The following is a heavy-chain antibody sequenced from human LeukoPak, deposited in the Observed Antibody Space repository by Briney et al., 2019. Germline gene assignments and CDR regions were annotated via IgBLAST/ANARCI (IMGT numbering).Heavy chain of an antibody. Sequence: PSETLSLTCAVYGGSFSSYYWSWIRQPPGKGLEWIGEINHSGSTNYNPSLKSRVTISVDTSKNQFSLKLSSVTAADTAVYYCARLSYDILTGYPSLRYYYYGMDVWGQGTTVTVSS. V-gene: IGHV4-34*01. CDR2: INHSGST. D-gene: IGHD3-9*01. CDR1: GGSFSSYY. CDR3: ARLSYDILTGYPSLRYYYYGMDV. J-gene: IGHJ6*02.